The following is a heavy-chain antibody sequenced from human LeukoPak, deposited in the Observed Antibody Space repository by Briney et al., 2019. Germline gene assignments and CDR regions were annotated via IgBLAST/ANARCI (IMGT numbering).Heavy chain of an antibody. CDR2: INPNSGGT. Sequence: GASVKVSCKASGYTFAGYYMHWVRQAPGQGLEWMGWINPNSGGTNYAQKFQGRVTMTRDTSISTAYMELSRLSSDDTAVYYCARDRSGTYTDAFDIWGQGTMVTVSS. CDR3: ARDRSGTYTDAFDI. J-gene: IGHJ3*02. D-gene: IGHD1-26*01. CDR1: GYTFAGYY. V-gene: IGHV1-2*02.